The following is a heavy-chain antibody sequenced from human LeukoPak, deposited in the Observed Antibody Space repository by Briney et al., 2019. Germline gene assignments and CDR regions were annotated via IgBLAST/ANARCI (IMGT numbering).Heavy chain of an antibody. V-gene: IGHV3-66*01. CDR3: AELGITMIGGV. D-gene: IGHD3-10*02. CDR1: GFTVSSNY. Sequence: GGSLRLSCAASGFTVSSNYMNWVRQAPGEGLEWVSVIYSGGSTYYADSVKGRFTISRDNSKNTLYLQMISLRAEDTAVYYCAELGITMIGGVWGKGTTVTISS. CDR2: IYSGGST. J-gene: IGHJ6*04.